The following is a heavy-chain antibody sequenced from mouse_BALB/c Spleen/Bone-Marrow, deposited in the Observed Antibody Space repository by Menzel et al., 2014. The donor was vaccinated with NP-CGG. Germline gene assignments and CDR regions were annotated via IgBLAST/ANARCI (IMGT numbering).Heavy chain of an antibody. CDR2: ISSYSGNT. V-gene: IGHV1-67*01. J-gene: IGHJ2*01. CDR1: GYTFTGYA. CDR3: ASTAGTQYDYFAY. D-gene: IGHD1-2*01. Sequence: QVHVKQSGPELVRPGVSVKISCKGFGYTFTGYAIHWVKRSHAKTLEWIGVISSYSGNTNYNQKFKGRATMTVDKSSSTAYMELARLTSEDSAIYYCASTAGTQYDYFAYWGQGTTLTVSS.